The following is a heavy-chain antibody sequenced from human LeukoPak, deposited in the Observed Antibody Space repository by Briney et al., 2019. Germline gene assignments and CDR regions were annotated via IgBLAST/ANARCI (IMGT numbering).Heavy chain of an antibody. V-gene: IGHV3-23*01. J-gene: IGHJ4*02. CDR1: GFTFSIYG. D-gene: IGHD5-12*01. Sequence: GGSLRLSCAASGFTFSIYGMSWVRQAPGKGLEWVSTISGSDGSTYYADSVKGRFTISRDNSKNTLYLQMNSLRAEDTAVYYCARDGRSVADPHSGYDRGVFDYWGQGTLVTVSS. CDR3: ARDGRSVADPHSGYDRGVFDY. CDR2: ISGSDGST.